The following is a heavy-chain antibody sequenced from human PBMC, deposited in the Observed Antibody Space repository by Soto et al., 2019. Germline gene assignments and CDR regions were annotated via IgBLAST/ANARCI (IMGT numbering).Heavy chain of an antibody. CDR2: IRTDNGNT. CDR1: GYTFTSYS. V-gene: IGHV1-18*01. J-gene: IGHJ4*02. CDR3: ARTSSGELLDY. Sequence: QVQLVQSEAEVKKPGASVKVSCKASGYTFTSYSVTWLRQAPGQGLEWMGWIRTDNGNTNYAQKLHGRVTMTADTSTSTAHMELRSLTSDDTAVYYCARTSSGELLDYWGQGTLVTVCS. D-gene: IGHD3-10*01.